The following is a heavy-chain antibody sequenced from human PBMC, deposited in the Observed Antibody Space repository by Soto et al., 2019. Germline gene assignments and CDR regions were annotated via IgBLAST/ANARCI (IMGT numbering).Heavy chain of an antibody. Sequence: ASVKVSCTASGGTFSSDTISWVRQAPGQGLEWMGRIIPILGIANYAQKFQGRVTITADKSTSTAYMELSSLRSEDTAVYYCARGLYGAWYFDYWGQGTLVTVSS. CDR3: ARGLYGAWYFDY. V-gene: IGHV1-69*02. CDR2: IIPILGIA. CDR1: GGTFSSDT. J-gene: IGHJ4*02. D-gene: IGHD3-10*01.